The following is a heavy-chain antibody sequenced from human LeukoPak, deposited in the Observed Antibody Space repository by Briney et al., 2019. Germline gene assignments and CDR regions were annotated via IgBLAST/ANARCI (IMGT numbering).Heavy chain of an antibody. Sequence: GGSLRLSCAASGFTVSSNYMSWVRQAPGKGLEWVANIKQDGSEKYCVDSVKGRFTISRDNAKNSLYLQMNSLRAEDTAVYYCARDLKRRVYYDSSGSDDAFDIWGQGTMVTVSS. V-gene: IGHV3-7*01. D-gene: IGHD3-22*01. CDR1: GFTVSSNY. CDR2: IKQDGSEK. CDR3: ARDLKRRVYYDSSGSDDAFDI. J-gene: IGHJ3*02.